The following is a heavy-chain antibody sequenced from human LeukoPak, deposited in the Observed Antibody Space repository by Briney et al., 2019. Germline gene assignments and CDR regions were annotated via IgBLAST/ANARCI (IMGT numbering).Heavy chain of an antibody. V-gene: IGHV3-74*01. CDR3: AKALVVVASQDAFDI. J-gene: IGHJ3*02. D-gene: IGHD2-21*01. CDR1: GFTFSSYR. Sequence: GGYLRLSCAGSGFTFSSYRMDWVRPAPGKGLVWVSRINSDGSSTSYADSVKGRFTISRDNAKNTLYLQMNSLRAEDTAVYYCAKALVVVASQDAFDIWGQGTMVTVSS. CDR2: INSDGSST.